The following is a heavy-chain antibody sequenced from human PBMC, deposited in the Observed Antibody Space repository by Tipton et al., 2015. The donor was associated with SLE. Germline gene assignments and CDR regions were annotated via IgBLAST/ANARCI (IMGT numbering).Heavy chain of an antibody. J-gene: IGHJ4*02. CDR2: SSFDGSDE. D-gene: IGHD1-26*01. V-gene: IGHV3-30-3*01. CDR1: GFTFSTFS. CDR3: AGTWELTGFDY. Sequence: RSLRLSCAASGFTFSTFSMHWVRQAPGKGLEWVALSSFDGSDEYYADSVKGRFTISRDNSKNTVFLQMNSLRAEDTAVYYCAGTWELTGFDYWGQGTLVTVSS.